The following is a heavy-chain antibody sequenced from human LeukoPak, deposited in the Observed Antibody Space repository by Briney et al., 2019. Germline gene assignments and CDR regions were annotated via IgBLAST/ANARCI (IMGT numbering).Heavy chain of an antibody. CDR1: GGSISSYY. J-gene: IGHJ4*02. Sequence: SETLSLTCTVSGGSISSYYWSWIRQPPGQGLEWIGYIYYTGSTNYNPSLKSRVTISVDTSKNQCSLRLSSVTAADTAVYHCARENYYGSGSYGDYFEDWGRGTLVTVSS. V-gene: IGHV4-59*01. CDR2: IYYTGST. D-gene: IGHD3-10*01. CDR3: ARENYYGSGSYGDYFED.